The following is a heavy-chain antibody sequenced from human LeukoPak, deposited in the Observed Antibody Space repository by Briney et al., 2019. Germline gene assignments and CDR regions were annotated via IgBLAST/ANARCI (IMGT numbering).Heavy chain of an antibody. V-gene: IGHV4-59*01. J-gene: IGHJ3*02. CDR2: IYYSGST. CDR3: ARAAPYSSSWYGGNDAFDI. CDR1: GGSISSYY. Sequence: SETLSLTCTVSGGSISSYYWSWIRQPPGKGLEWIGYIYYSGSTNYNPSLKSRVTISVDTSKNQFSLKLSSVTAADTAVYYCARAAPYSSSWYGGNDAFDIWGQGTMVTVSS. D-gene: IGHD6-13*01.